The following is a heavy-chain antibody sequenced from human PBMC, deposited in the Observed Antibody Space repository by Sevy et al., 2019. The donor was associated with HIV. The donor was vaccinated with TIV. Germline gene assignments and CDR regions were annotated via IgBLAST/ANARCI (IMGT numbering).Heavy chain of an antibody. Sequence: ASVKVSCKASGGTFSSYAISWVRQAPGQGLEWMGGIIPIFGTANYAQKFQGRVTITADKSTSTAYMELSSLRSEDTAVYYCPRDPHYGDAYFDYWGQGTLVTVSS. CDR2: IIPIFGTA. CDR1: GGTFSSYA. J-gene: IGHJ4*02. CDR3: PRDPHYGDAYFDY. D-gene: IGHD4-17*01. V-gene: IGHV1-69*06.